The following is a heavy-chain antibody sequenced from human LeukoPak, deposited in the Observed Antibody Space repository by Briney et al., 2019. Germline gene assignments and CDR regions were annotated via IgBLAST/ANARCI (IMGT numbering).Heavy chain of an antibody. V-gene: IGHV4-59*01. CDR3: ARDRTNNWFDP. D-gene: IGHD3/OR15-3a*01. CDR1: GGSISNYY. J-gene: IGHJ5*02. Sequence: PSETLSLTCTVSGGSISNYYWSWIRQPPGKGLEWIAYIYYSGSTNYDPSLKSRVTISVDTSKNQFSLKLSSVTAADTAVYYCARDRTNNWFDPWGQGTLVTVSS. CDR2: IYYSGST.